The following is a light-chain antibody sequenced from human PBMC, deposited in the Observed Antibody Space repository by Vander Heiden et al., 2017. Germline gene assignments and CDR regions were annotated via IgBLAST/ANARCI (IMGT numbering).Light chain of an antibody. V-gene: IGKV1-5*01. Sequence: DIQMTQSPSTLSASVGDRVTITCRASQSISNWLAWYQQKPGKAPKLLIYGASSLEGGVPSRFSGSGSGTEFTLTISSLQPDDFATYYCLQYNSYYTFGQGTRLEIK. CDR3: LQYNSYYT. CDR1: QSISNW. CDR2: GAS. J-gene: IGKJ5*01.